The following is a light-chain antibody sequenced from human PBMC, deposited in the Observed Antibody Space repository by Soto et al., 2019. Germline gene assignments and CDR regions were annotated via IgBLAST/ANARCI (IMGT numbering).Light chain of an antibody. CDR2: DDT. CDR3: QVRETNTDHVV. J-gene: IGLJ3*02. V-gene: IGLV3-21*02. Sequence: SYELTQAPSMSVAPGQTARITCGGNNIGSKSVHWYQQRPGQAPVVVIYDDTDRPSGIPERFSGSNSGNTATLTISGVEAGDEADYYCQVRETNTDHVVFGGGTKVTVL. CDR1: NIGSKS.